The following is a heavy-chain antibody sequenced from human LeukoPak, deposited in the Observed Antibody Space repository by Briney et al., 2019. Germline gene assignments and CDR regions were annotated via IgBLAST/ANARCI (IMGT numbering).Heavy chain of an antibody. V-gene: IGHV1-2*02. Sequence: ASVKVSCKASGYTFTSYAMNWVRQAPGQGLEWMGWINPNSGGTNYAQKFQGRVTMTRDTSISTAYMELSRLRSDDTAVYYCARMDNYYYYMDVWGKGTTVTVSS. D-gene: IGHD2-2*03. CDR3: ARMDNYYYYMDV. CDR1: GYTFTSYA. CDR2: INPNSGGT. J-gene: IGHJ6*03.